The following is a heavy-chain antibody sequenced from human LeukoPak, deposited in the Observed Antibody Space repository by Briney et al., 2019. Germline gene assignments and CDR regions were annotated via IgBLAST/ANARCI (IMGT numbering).Heavy chain of an antibody. D-gene: IGHD5-24*01. V-gene: IGHV4-31*03. CDR2: IYYSGST. J-gene: IGHJ4*02. Sequence: PSQTLSLSCTVSGGSISSGGYYWSWIRQHPGKGLEWIGYIYYSGSTYSNPSLKSRVTISVDTSKNQFSLKLSSVTAAGTAVYYCARAPREMATTDYWGQGTLVTVSS. CDR1: GGSISSGGYY. CDR3: ARAPREMATTDY.